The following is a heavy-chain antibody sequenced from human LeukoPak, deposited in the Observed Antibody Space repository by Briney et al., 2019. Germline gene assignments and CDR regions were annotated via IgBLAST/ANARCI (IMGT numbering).Heavy chain of an antibody. Sequence: GGSLRLSCAASGFTFSSYAMSWVRQAPGKGLEWVSGSGSGGSTYYADSVKGRFTISRDNSKNTLYLQMNSLRAEDTAVYYCAKRAVGVAYYFDYWGQGTLVTVSS. D-gene: IGHD1-26*01. CDR3: AKRAVGVAYYFDY. CDR1: GFTFSSYA. V-gene: IGHV3-23*01. CDR2: SGSGGST. J-gene: IGHJ4*02.